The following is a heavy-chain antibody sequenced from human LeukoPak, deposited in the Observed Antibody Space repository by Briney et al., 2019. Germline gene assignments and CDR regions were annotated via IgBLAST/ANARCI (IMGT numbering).Heavy chain of an antibody. CDR3: ASSGKDHYGVYNSGWFDP. CDR1: GGSISSYY. D-gene: IGHD4/OR15-4a*01. CDR2: IYYSGST. Sequence: SETLSLTCTVSGGSISSYYWSWIRQVPGKGLEWIGYIYYSGSTSYNPSLKSRVTISVDTSKNQFSLKLSSVTAADTAVYYCASSGKDHYGVYNSGWFDPWGQGTLVTVSS. V-gene: IGHV4-59*08. J-gene: IGHJ5*02.